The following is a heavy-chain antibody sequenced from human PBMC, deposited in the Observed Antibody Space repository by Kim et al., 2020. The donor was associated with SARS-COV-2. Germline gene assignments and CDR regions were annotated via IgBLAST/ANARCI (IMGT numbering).Heavy chain of an antibody. J-gene: IGHJ6*02. CDR2: T. Sequence: TDDADSVKGRFTTPRDNAKNALYLQMNSLRAEDTAVYYCAKVGQLAGMDVWGQGTTVTVSS. V-gene: IGHV3-23*01. D-gene: IGHD6-13*01. CDR3: AKVGQLAGMDV.